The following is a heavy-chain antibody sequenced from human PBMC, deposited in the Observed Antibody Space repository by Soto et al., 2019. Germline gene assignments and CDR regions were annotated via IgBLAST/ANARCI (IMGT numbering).Heavy chain of an antibody. CDR2: IYRNGDT. CDR1: GGSISSHY. D-gene: IGHD1-26*01. Sequence: SETLSLTCSVSGGSISSHYWSWVRQAAGKGPEWIGRIYRNGDTDYTSSLKSRVTMSIDTSKNQFSLKLSSVTAADTAVYYCARDTRLEGATVGLYDFWGQGTLVTVSS. J-gene: IGHJ4*02. CDR3: ARDTRLEGATVGLYDF. V-gene: IGHV4-4*07.